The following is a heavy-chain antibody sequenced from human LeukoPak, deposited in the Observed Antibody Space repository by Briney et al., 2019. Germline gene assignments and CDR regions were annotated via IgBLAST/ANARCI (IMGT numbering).Heavy chain of an antibody. J-gene: IGHJ4*02. D-gene: IGHD5-18*01. V-gene: IGHV3-7*02. CDR1: AFTFSTYW. CDR3: ARVHRGYSYGRLDY. Sequence: PGGSLRLSCAASAFTFSTYWMSWVRQSPGKGLEWVAKIKQDESEKYYVDSVKGRFTISRDNAKNSLYLEMNSLRDEDTAVYYCARVHRGYSYGRLDYWGQGTLVTVSS. CDR2: IKQDESEK.